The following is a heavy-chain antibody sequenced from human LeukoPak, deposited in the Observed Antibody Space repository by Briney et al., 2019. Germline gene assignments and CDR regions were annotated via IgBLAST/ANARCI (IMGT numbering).Heavy chain of an antibody. CDR1: GFTFSSFG. CDR3: AKAPYDNYYYYMGV. Sequence: GGSLRLSCAASGFTFSSFGMNWVRQALGQGLQWVSSISGSGAYTFYADSVKGRFTISRDNSKDTLYLQMNSLRAEDTAVYYCAKAPYDNYYYYMGVWGKGTTVTVSS. D-gene: IGHD3-9*01. CDR2: ISGSGAYT. J-gene: IGHJ6*03. V-gene: IGHV3-23*01.